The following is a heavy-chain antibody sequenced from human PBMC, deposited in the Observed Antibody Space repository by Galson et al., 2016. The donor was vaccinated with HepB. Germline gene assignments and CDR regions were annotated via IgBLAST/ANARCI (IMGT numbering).Heavy chain of an antibody. V-gene: IGHV3-30*18. CDR1: GFTFSSYG. CDR2: ISYDGSNK. Sequence: SLRLSCAASGFTFSSYGMHWVRQAPGKGLEWVAVISYDGSNKYYADSVKGRFTISRDNSKNTLYLQMNSLRAEDTAVYYCAKGSSWNYYYYGTDVWGKGTTVTVPS. D-gene: IGHD6-13*01. J-gene: IGHJ6*04. CDR3: AKGSSWNYYYYGTDV.